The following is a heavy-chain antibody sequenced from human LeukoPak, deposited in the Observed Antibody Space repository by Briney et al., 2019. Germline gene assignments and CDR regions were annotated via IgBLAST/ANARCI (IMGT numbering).Heavy chain of an antibody. CDR1: GYTFTSYG. D-gene: IGHD2-2*01. CDR2: ISAYNGNT. Sequence: ASVKVSCKASGYTFTSYGISWVRQAPGQGLEWMGWISAYNGNTNYAQKLHGRVTMTTDTSTSTAYTELRSLSSDDTDVYYCARVRGCSSTSCYGLGWFDPWGQGTLVTVYS. J-gene: IGHJ5*02. V-gene: IGHV1-18*01. CDR3: ARVRGCSSTSCYGLGWFDP.